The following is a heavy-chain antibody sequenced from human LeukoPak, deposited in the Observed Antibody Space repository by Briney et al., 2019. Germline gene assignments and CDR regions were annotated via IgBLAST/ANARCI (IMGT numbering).Heavy chain of an antibody. J-gene: IGHJ6*02. V-gene: IGHV3-7*01. CDR2: IKQDGSEK. Sequence: GGSLRLSCAGSGFTFSSYWMSWVRQAPGKGLEWVAKIKQDGSEKYYVDSVKGRFSISRDNAKNSLYLQMNSLRAEDTAVYYCAREGVETFDYDYGMDVWGQGTMVTVSS. CDR1: GFTFSSYW. D-gene: IGHD1-1*01. CDR3: AREGVETFDYDYGMDV.